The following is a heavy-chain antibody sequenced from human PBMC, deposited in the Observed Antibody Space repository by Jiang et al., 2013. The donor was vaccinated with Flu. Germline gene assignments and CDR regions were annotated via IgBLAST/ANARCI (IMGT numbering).Heavy chain of an antibody. Sequence: SGAEVKKPGTSVKVSCKASGFTFTSSAVQWVRQARGQRLEWIGWIVVGSGNTNYAQKFQERVTITRDMSTSTAYMELSSLRSEDTAVYYCAAVDYYDSSGYYPYYFDYWGQGTLVTVSS. CDR1: GFTFTSSA. CDR2: IVVGSGNT. J-gene: IGHJ4*02. V-gene: IGHV1-58*01. D-gene: IGHD3-22*01. CDR3: AAVDYYDSSGYYPYYFDY.